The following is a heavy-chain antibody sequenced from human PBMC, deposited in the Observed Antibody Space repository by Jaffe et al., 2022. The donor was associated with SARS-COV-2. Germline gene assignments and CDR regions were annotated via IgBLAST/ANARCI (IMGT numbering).Heavy chain of an antibody. Sequence: QVQLVESGGGVVQPGRSLRLSCAASGFTFSSYAMHWVRQAPGKGLEWVAVISYDGSNKYYADSVKGRFTISRDNSKNTLYLQMNSLRAEDTAVYYCARGYGGQGYWGQGTLVTVSS. V-gene: IGHV3-30-3*01. D-gene: IGHD5-18*01. CDR3: ARGYGGQGY. J-gene: IGHJ4*02. CDR2: ISYDGSNK. CDR1: GFTFSSYA.